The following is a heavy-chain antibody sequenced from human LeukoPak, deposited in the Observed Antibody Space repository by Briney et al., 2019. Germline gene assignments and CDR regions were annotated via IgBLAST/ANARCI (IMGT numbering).Heavy chain of an antibody. D-gene: IGHD6-19*01. CDR2: ISAYNGNT. Sequence: GESLKISCKASGYTFTSYGISWVRQAPGQGLEWMGWISAYNGNTNYAQKLQGRVTMTTDTSTSTAYMELRSLRSDDTAVYYCAREAVAGYYYYYGMDVWGQGTTVTVSS. V-gene: IGHV1-18*01. J-gene: IGHJ6*02. CDR3: AREAVAGYYYYYGMDV. CDR1: GYTFTSYG.